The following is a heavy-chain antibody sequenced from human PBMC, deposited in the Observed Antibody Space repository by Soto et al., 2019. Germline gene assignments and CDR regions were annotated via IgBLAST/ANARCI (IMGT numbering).Heavy chain of an antibody. CDR1: GYTFTSYY. CDR2: INPSGGST. Sequence: ASVKVSCKASGYTFTSYYMHWVRQAPGQGLEWMGIINPSGGSTNYAQKFQERVTITRDMSTSTAYMELSSLRSEDTAVYYCAADEQNYYDSSGYYLPNFDYWGQGTLVTVSS. V-gene: IGHV1-46*01. D-gene: IGHD3-22*01. CDR3: AADEQNYYDSSGYYLPNFDY. J-gene: IGHJ4*02.